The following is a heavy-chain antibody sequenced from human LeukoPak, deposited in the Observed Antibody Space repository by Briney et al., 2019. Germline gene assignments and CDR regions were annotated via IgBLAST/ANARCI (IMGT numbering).Heavy chain of an antibody. J-gene: IGHJ4*02. CDR3: AKEPASGSCFDY. CDR2: ISGSGGST. Sequence: PGGSLRLSCAASGYTFNSYAMSWVRQAPGKGLGWVSAISGSGGSTYYADSVKGRFTISRDNSKNTRYLQMNSLRAEDTALYYCAKEPASGSCFDYWGQGTLVTVSS. V-gene: IGHV3-23*01. CDR1: GYTFNSYA. D-gene: IGHD3-10*01.